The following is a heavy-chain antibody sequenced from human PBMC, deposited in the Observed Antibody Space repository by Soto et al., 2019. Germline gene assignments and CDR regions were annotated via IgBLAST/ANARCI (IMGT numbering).Heavy chain of an antibody. J-gene: IGHJ4*02. CDR2: IYYDGST. Sequence: SETLSLTCTVSGASISSGTFYWGWIRQPPGKGLESIANIYYDGSTYYNPSLKSRVTISLDTSKTQFSLKLSSVTAADTDVYYCARVPDYWGQGTLVTVSS. CDR3: ARVPDY. CDR1: GASISSGTFY. V-gene: IGHV4-39*07.